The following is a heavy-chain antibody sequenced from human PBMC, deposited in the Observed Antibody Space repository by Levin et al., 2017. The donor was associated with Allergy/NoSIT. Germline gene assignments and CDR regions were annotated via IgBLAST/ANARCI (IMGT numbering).Heavy chain of an antibody. CDR3: ARELRSSGYYSTELNYFYAMDV. D-gene: IGHD3-22*01. CDR2: ISYDGSHK. CDR1: GFTFNRYG. Sequence: GGSLRLSCGGSGFTFNRYGLHWVRQAPGKGLEWVAVISYDGSHKYYADSVKGRFTISRDNSNNTLHLQMNSLKPDDTAMYYCARELRSSGYYSTELNYFYAMDVWGQGTTVTVSS. V-gene: IGHV3-30*03. J-gene: IGHJ6*02.